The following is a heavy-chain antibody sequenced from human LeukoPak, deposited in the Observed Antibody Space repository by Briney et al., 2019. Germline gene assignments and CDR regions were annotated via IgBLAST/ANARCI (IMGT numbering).Heavy chain of an antibody. Sequence: ASVKVSCKASGYTFTSYDINWVRQATGQGLEWMGWMNPNSGNTGYAQKFQGRVTITRNTSISTAYMELSRLRSDDTAVYYCARDREPSHDAFDIWGQGTMVTVSS. CDR2: MNPNSGNT. CDR3: ARDREPSHDAFDI. D-gene: IGHD1-26*01. J-gene: IGHJ3*02. V-gene: IGHV1-8*03. CDR1: GYTFTSYD.